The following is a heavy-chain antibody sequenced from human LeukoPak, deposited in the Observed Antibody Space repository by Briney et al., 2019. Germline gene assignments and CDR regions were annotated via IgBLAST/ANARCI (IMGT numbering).Heavy chain of an antibody. V-gene: IGHV4-30-4*01. CDR3: ARLHYCSGGSCLDY. D-gene: IGHD2-15*01. CDR2: IYYSGST. Sequence: PSETLSLTCTVSGGSISSGDYYWSWIRQPPGKGLEWIGYIYYSGSTYYNPSLKSRVTISVDTSKNQFSLKLSSATAADTAVYYCARLHYCSGGSCLDYWGQGTLVTVSS. CDR1: GGSISSGDYY. J-gene: IGHJ4*02.